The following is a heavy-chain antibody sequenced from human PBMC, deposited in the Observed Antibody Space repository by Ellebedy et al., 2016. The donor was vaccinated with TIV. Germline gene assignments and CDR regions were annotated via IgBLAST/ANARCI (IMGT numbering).Heavy chain of an antibody. CDR3: AREGYYDSSGYQY. J-gene: IGHJ4*02. V-gene: IGHV1-2*02. CDR2: INPNSGGT. D-gene: IGHD3-22*01. CDR1: GYTFTGYY. Sequence: AASVKVSCKASGYTFTGYYMHWVRQAPGQGLEWMGWINPNSGGTNYAQKFQGRVTMTRDTSISTAYMELSRLRSDDTAVYYCAREGYYDSSGYQYWGQGTLVTVSS.